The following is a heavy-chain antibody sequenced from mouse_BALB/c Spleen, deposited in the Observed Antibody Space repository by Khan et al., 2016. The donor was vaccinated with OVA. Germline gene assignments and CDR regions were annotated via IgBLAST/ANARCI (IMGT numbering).Heavy chain of an antibody. CDR1: GFTFSDYY. V-gene: IGHV5-4*02. CDR2: ISDGGSYT. J-gene: IGHJ3*01. D-gene: IGHD2-13*01. Sequence: EVELVESGGGLVKPGGSLKLSCEASGFTFSDYYMYWVRQTPEKRLEWVATISDGGSYTYYQDIVKGRFTISRDDVKNNLYLRMSSLKSEDTAIYYCTRGYFGDPFAYWGQGTLVTVSA. CDR3: TRGYFGDPFAY.